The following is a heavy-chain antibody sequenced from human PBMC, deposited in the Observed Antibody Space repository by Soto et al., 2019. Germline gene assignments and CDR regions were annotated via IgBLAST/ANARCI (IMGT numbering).Heavy chain of an antibody. J-gene: IGHJ6*02. D-gene: IGHD1-26*01. CDR3: ARDHKWDGMDV. CDR2: IYYSGTT. V-gene: IGHV4-31*03. CDR1: GGSFSSDSFI. Sequence: QVQLEESGPGLVKPSQTLSLTCSVSGGSFSSDSFIWSWVRQFPGKGLERIGYIYYSGTTYYNPSLRSRVIMSVDTSKNQFSLKLSSVTAADTAVYYCARDHKWDGMDVWGQGTTVTVSS.